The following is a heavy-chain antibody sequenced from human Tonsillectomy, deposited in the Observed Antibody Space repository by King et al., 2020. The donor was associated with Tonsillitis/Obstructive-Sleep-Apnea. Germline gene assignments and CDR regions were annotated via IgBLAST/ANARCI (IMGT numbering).Heavy chain of an antibody. V-gene: IGHV1-24*01. CDR2: FDPEDGET. CDR3: ATPDIVVVPAAIRSRGSHYYYYGMDV. CDR1: GYTLTELS. D-gene: IGHD2-2*02. Sequence: QLVQSGAEVKKPGASVKVSCKVSGYTLTELSMHWVRQAPGKGLEWMGGFDPEDGETIYAQKFQGRVTMTEDTSTDTAYMELSRLRSEDTAVYYCATPDIVVVPAAIRSRGSHYYYYGMDVWGQGTTVTVSS. J-gene: IGHJ6*02.